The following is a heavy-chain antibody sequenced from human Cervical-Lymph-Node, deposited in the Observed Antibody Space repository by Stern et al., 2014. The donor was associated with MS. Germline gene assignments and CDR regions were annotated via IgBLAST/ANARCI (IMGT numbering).Heavy chain of an antibody. Sequence: QITLKESGPTLVKPTQTLTLTCTFSGFSLTATGMGVGWIRQPQGEALEWLALIYWDDDKLSSPSLKNRLTITKDTSKNQVVLTMSNMDPVDTATYYCARSTGSRFDHWGQGTLVTVSS. CDR1: GFSLTATGMG. D-gene: IGHD1-26*01. V-gene: IGHV2-5*02. J-gene: IGHJ4*02. CDR2: IYWDDDK. CDR3: ARSTGSRFDH.